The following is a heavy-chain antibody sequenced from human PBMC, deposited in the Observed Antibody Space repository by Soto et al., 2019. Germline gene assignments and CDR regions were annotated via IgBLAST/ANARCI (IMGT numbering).Heavy chain of an antibody. V-gene: IGHV4-34*01. Sequence: SETLSLTCAVYGVSFSCYYWSWIRQPPGKGLEWIGEINHSGSTNYNPSLKSRVTISVDTSKNQFSLKLSSVTAADTAVYYCARGSSGSYWYYYYGMDVWGQGTTVTVSS. CDR1: GVSFSCYY. J-gene: IGHJ6*02. CDR2: INHSGST. D-gene: IGHD3-10*01. CDR3: ARGSSGSYWYYYYGMDV.